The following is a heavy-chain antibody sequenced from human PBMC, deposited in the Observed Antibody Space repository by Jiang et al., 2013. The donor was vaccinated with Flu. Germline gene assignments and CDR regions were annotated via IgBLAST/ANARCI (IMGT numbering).Heavy chain of an antibody. D-gene: IGHD1-26*01. V-gene: IGHV4-59*11. Sequence: LLKPSETLSLTCTVSGGSISSHYWSWIRQPPGKGLEWIGYIYYSGSTNYNPSLKSRVTISVDTSKNQLSLKLSSVTAADTAVYYCARHMARGGATGFGYWGQGTLVTVSS. CDR1: GGSISSHY. J-gene: IGHJ4*02. CDR2: IYYSGST. CDR3: ARHMARGGATGFGY.